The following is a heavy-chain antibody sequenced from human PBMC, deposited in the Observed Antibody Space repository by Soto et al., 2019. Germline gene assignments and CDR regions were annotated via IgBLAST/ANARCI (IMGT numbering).Heavy chain of an antibody. V-gene: IGHV4-31*03. Sequence: KPSETLSLTCTVSGGSISSGGYYWSWIRQHPGKGLEWIGYIHYSGSTYYKPSLKSRVTISVDKSKNQFSLKLSSVTAADTAVYYCAREDDGGDRDYYGLDVWGQGTTVTVSS. CDR3: AREDDGGDRDYYGLDV. J-gene: IGHJ6*02. D-gene: IGHD2-21*02. CDR2: IHYSGST. CDR1: GGSISSGGYY.